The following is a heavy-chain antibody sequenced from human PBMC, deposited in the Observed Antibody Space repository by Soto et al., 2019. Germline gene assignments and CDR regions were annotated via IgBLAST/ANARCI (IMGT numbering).Heavy chain of an antibody. V-gene: IGHV1-69*02. D-gene: IGHD3-10*01. CDR2: IIAMLGMS. CDR3: ATNYGSGSAHVDN. J-gene: IGHJ4*02. CDR1: GDTFNFYT. Sequence: QVQLVQSGAEVKKPGSSVKVSCTASGDTFNFYTISWVRQAPGQGLEWMGRIIAMLGMSNYAQNFQGRVTMIADKSTSTAYMELSSLRSEDTALYYCATNYGSGSAHVDNWGQGTLVTVSS.